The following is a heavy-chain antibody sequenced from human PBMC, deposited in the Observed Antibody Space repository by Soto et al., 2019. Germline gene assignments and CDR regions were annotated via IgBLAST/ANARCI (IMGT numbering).Heavy chain of an antibody. Sequence: QVQLQESGPGLGKPSQTLSLTCTVSGGSISSGGYYWSWLRQHPGKGLEWIGYIYYSGSTYYNPSLKSRVTISVDTSKNQFSLKLSSVTAADTAVYYCASIARGSIAARRLVDWGQGTLVTVSS. V-gene: IGHV4-31*03. D-gene: IGHD6-6*01. J-gene: IGHJ4*02. CDR2: IYYSGST. CDR1: GGSISSGGYY. CDR3: ASIARGSIAARRLVD.